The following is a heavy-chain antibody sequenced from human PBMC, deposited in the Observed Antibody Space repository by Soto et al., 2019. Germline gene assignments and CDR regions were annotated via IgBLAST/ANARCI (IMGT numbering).Heavy chain of an antibody. D-gene: IGHD1-7*01. CDR2: IYHSGST. Sequence: SETLSLTCTVSGGSISSGGYYWSWIRQHPGKGLEWIGYIYHSGSTCYNPSLKSRVTISVDKSKNQFSLKLSSVTAADTAVYYCAQNWNYKGYWGQGTLVTVSS. V-gene: IGHV4-31*09. CDR3: AQNWNYKGY. J-gene: IGHJ4*02. CDR1: GGSISSGGYY.